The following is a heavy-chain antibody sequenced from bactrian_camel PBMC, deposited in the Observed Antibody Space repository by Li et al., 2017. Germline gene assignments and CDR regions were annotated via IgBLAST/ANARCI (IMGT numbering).Heavy chain of an antibody. CDR1: GYGASRYC. Sequence: HVQLVESGGGSVQAGGSLRLSCAASGYGASRYCMGWFRQAPGEEREGVASIASDDGITAYADSLKGRFTISRDNAKNTVYLRMDDLKTEDTALYYCARREYTWFTDWGQGTQVTVS. V-gene: IGHV3S26*01. J-gene: IGHJ4*01. D-gene: IGHD6*01. CDR2: IASDDGIT. CDR3: ARREYTWFTD.